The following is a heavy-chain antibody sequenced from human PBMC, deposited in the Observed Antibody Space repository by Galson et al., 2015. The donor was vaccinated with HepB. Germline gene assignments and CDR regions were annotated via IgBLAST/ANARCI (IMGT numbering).Heavy chain of an antibody. CDR1: GGTFSSYA. Sequence: SVKVSCKASGGTFSSYAISWVRQAPGQGLEWMGRIIPILGIANYAQKFQGRVTITADKSTSTAYMELSSLRSEDTAVYYCARDVAAAGSYFDYWGQGTLVTVSS. J-gene: IGHJ4*02. CDR3: ARDVAAAGSYFDY. V-gene: IGHV1-69*04. D-gene: IGHD6-13*01. CDR2: IIPILGIA.